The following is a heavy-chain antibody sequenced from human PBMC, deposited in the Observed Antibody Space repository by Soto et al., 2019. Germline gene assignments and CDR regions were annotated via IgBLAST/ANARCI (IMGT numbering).Heavy chain of an antibody. CDR1: GFTFSSYA. J-gene: IGHJ4*02. D-gene: IGHD7-27*01. CDR2: ISYDGSDK. CDR3: ARETGDPGDY. Sequence: GGSLRLSCAASGFTFSSYAMHWVRQAPGKGLEWVAVISYDGSDKYYADSVKGRFTISRDNSKNTLYLQMNSLRAEDTAVYYCARETGDPGDYWGQGTLVTVSS. V-gene: IGHV3-30-3*01.